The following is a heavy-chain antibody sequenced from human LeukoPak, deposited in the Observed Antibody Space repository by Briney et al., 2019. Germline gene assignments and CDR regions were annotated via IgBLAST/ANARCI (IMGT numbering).Heavy chain of an antibody. J-gene: IGHJ3*02. CDR1: GFTFSSYS. D-gene: IGHD3-22*01. CDR3: ARLVLITMARVFDI. Sequence: GGSLRLSCAASGFTFSSYSMNWVRQAPGKGLEWVANIKQDGSEKYYVDSVKGRFTISRDNAKNSLYLQMNSLRAEDTAVYYCARLVLITMARVFDIWGQGTMVTVSS. CDR2: IKQDGSEK. V-gene: IGHV3-7*01.